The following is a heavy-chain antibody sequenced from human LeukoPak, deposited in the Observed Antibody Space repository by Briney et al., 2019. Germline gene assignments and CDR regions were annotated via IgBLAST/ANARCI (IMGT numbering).Heavy chain of an antibody. CDR1: GVTFSSYG. V-gene: IGHV3-30*18. CDR2: ISYDGSNK. CDR3: AKGIRVSSSWPLDAFDI. D-gene: IGHD6-13*01. Sequence: ALRRSCAASGVTFSSYGMRWVRQAPGKGLEWGAVISYDGSNKYYADSVKGRFTISRDNSKNTLYLQMNSVRAEDTAVYYCAKGIRVSSSWPLDAFDIWGQGPMVTVSS. J-gene: IGHJ3*02.